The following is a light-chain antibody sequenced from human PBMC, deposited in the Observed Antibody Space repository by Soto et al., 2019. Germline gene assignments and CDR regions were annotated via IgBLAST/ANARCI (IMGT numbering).Light chain of an antibody. CDR3: SSYATTSALYV. CDR1: NSGIGDSNY. V-gene: IGLV2-14*03. J-gene: IGLJ1*01. CDR2: DVT. Sequence: QSVLTQPASVSGSPGQSITISCTGTNSGIGDSNYVSWYQQHPGKAPKLMIYDVTSRPSGVSNRFSGSKSGNTASLTISGLQAEDEADYYCSSYATTSALYVFGTGTKVT.